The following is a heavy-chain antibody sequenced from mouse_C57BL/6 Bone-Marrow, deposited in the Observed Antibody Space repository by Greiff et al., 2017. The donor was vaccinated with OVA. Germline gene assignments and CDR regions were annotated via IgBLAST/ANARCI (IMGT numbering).Heavy chain of an antibody. J-gene: IGHJ2*01. D-gene: IGHD2-1*01. CDR1: GYTFTSYW. Sequence: QVQLKQPGAELVKPGASVKMSCKASGYTFTSYWITWVKQRPGQGLEWIGDIYPGSGSTNYNEKFKSKATLTVDTSSSTAYMQLSSLTSEDSAVYYCAREGAMGNYLLDYWGQGTTLTVSS. V-gene: IGHV1-55*01. CDR2: IYPGSGST. CDR3: AREGAMGNYLLDY.